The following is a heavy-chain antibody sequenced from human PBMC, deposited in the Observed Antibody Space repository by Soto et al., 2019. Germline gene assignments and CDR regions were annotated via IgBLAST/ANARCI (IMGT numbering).Heavy chain of an antibody. CDR1: GYTFTSYG. V-gene: IGHV1-18*01. Sequence: GASVKVSCKASGYTFTSYGISWGRQAPGQGLEWMGWISAYNGNTNYAQKLQGRVTMTPDTPTSTAYMERRSLRSEDTAVYYCARDQVVLWFGELLPMQNYYYYYGMDVWGQGTTVTVPS. CDR2: ISAYNGNT. D-gene: IGHD3-10*01. CDR3: ARDQVVLWFGELLPMQNYYYYYGMDV. J-gene: IGHJ6*02.